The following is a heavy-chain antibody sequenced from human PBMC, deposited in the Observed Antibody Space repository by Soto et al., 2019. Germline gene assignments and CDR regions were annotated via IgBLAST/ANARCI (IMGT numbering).Heavy chain of an antibody. D-gene: IGHD1-26*01. J-gene: IGHJ4*02. V-gene: IGHV3-23*01. CDR1: GFTFSSYA. CDR3: AKDSRPGLVVGATYFDY. Sequence: GGSLRLSCAASGFTFSSYAMSWVRQAPGKGLEWVSAISGSGGSTYYADSVKGRFTISRDNSKNTLYLQMNSLRAEDTAVYYCAKDSRPGLVVGATYFDYWGQGTLVTVSS. CDR2: ISGSGGST.